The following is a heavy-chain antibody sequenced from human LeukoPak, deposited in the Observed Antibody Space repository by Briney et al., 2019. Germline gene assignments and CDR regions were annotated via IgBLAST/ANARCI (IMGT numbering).Heavy chain of an antibody. Sequence: GGSLRLSCAASGFTFSSYSMNWVRQAPGKGLEWVSSINSSSSYIYYADSVKGRFTISRDNAKNSLYLQMNSLRAEDTAVYYCARVPERHIAAAGKEFDYWGQGTLVTVSS. CDR3: ARVPERHIAAAGKEFDY. J-gene: IGHJ4*02. V-gene: IGHV3-21*01. CDR2: INSSSSYI. CDR1: GFTFSSYS. D-gene: IGHD6-13*01.